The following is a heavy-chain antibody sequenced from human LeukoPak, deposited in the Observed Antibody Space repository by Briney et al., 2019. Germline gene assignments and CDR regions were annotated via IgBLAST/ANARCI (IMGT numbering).Heavy chain of an antibody. V-gene: IGHV3-53*01. CDR1: GSTVSSNY. J-gene: IGHJ3*02. CDR2: IYSGGST. D-gene: IGHD2-2*03. CDR3: ARDRLDRAAFDI. Sequence: GGSLRLSCAASGSTVSSNYMSWVRQAPGKGLEWVSVIYSGGSTYYADSVKGRFTISRDNSKNTLYLQMNSLRAEDTAVYYCARDRLDRAAFDIWGQGTMVTVSS.